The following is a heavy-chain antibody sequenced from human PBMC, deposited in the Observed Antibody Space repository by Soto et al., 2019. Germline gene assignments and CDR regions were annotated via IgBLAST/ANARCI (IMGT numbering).Heavy chain of an antibody. CDR3: ARQGMSSRPEYGMDV. D-gene: IGHD3-10*01. CDR1: GYRFTSYW. V-gene: IGHV5-10-1*01. CDR2: IDPSDSYT. J-gene: IGHJ6*02. Sequence: LGESLKISCKGAGYRFTSYWITWVRQMPGKGLEWMGRIDPSDSYTNYSPSFQGHVTISADKSISTAYLQWSSLKASDTAMYYCARQGMSSRPEYGMDVWGQGTTVTVSS.